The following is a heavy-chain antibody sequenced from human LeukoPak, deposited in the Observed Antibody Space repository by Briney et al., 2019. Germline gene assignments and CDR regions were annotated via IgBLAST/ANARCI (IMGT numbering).Heavy chain of an antibody. V-gene: IGHV4-31*03. Sequence: SETLSLTCTVSGGSISSGGYYWSWIRQHPGKGLEWIGYIYYSGSTYYNPSLKSRVTISVDTSKNQFSLKLSSVTAADTAVYFCASAPYRNNFGYMAHWGQGALVTVS. CDR1: GGSISSGGYY. J-gene: IGHJ4*02. D-gene: IGHD5-18*01. CDR2: IYYSGST. CDR3: ASAPYRNNFGYMAH.